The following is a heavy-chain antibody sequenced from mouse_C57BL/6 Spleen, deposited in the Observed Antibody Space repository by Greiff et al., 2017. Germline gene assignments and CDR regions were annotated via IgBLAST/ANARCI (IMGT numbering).Heavy chain of an antibody. CDR2: IHPNSGST. Sequence: QVQLQQPGAELVKPGASVKLSCKASGYTFTSYWMHWVKQRPGQGLEWIGMIHPNSGSTNYNEKFKSKATLTVDKSASTAYMQLSSLTSEDSAVYCCARGGTTVVATRGWFAYWGQGTLVTVSA. CDR1: GYTFTSYW. V-gene: IGHV1-64*01. J-gene: IGHJ3*01. D-gene: IGHD1-1*01. CDR3: ARGGTTVVATRGWFAY.